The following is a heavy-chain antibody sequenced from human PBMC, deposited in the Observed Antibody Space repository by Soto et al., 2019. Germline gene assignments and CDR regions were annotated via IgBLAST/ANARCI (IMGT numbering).Heavy chain of an antibody. Sequence: QVPLQESGPGLVKPSETLSLTCTVSGGSISSYYWSWIRQPPGKGLEWIGYIYYSGSTNYNPSLKSRVTISVDTSKNQFSLKLSSVTAADTAVYYCARLRSYYYDSSGPIDYWGQGTLVTVSS. V-gene: IGHV4-59*08. CDR1: GGSISSYY. J-gene: IGHJ4*02. D-gene: IGHD3-22*01. CDR3: ARLRSYYYDSSGPIDY. CDR2: IYYSGST.